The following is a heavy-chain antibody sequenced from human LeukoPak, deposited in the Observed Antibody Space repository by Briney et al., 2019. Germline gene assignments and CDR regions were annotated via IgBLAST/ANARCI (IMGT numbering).Heavy chain of an antibody. J-gene: IGHJ4*02. V-gene: IGHV4-59*08. CDR2: ILYSGST. Sequence: KPSETLSLTCTVPGGSTSGNYWSWIRQPPGKGLEWIGYILYSGSTNCNPSLQSRVTISVDTSKNQFSLELTSVTAADTAVYYCARHRGSGYENFFDYWGQGTLVTVSS. CDR1: GGSTSGNY. CDR3: ARHRGSGYENFFDY. D-gene: IGHD3-3*01.